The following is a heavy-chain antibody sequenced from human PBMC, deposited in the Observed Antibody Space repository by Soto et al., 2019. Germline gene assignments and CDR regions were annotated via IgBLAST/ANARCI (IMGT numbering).Heavy chain of an antibody. Sequence: QVQLVQSGAAVKKPGASVKVSCKASGYTFTSYGFSWVRQAPGQGLEWMGWISAYNGNTNYAQKLQGRVTMTTDTSTSTAYMELRGLIPDDTAVYYCASYHLNSDYYGMDVWGQGTTVTVSS. CDR1: GYTFTSYG. V-gene: IGHV1-18*01. J-gene: IGHJ6*02. CDR2: ISAYNGNT. D-gene: IGHD1-20*01. CDR3: ASYHLNSDYYGMDV.